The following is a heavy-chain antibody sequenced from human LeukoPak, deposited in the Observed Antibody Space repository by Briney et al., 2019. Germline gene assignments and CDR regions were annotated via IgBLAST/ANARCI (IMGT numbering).Heavy chain of an antibody. Sequence: SETLSLTCTVSGGSISSSSYYWGWIRQPPGRGLEWIGNIYYSGSTYYNPSLKSRVTVSVDTSKNQFSLKLSSVIAADTAVYYCARGRFYYYMDVWGKGTTVTVSS. CDR3: ARGRFYYYMDV. CDR1: GGSISSSSYY. D-gene: IGHD3-16*01. CDR2: IYYSGST. J-gene: IGHJ6*03. V-gene: IGHV4-39*01.